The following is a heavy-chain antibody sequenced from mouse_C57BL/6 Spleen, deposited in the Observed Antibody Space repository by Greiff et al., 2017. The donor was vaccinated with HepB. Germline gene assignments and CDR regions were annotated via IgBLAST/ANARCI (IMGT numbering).Heavy chain of an antibody. CDR1: GYTFTSYW. V-gene: IGHV1-64*01. J-gene: IGHJ2*01. Sequence: QVQLQQSGAELVKPGASVKLSCKASGYTFTSYWMHWVKQRPGQGLEWIGMIHPNSGSTNYNEKFKSKATLTVDKSSSTAYMQLSSLTSEDSAVYYCARRHYYGSSSDYWGQGTTLTVSS. CDR2: IHPNSGST. D-gene: IGHD1-1*01. CDR3: ARRHYYGSSSDY.